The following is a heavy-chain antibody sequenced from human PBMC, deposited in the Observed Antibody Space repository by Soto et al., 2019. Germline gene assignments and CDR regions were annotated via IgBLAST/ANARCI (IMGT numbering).Heavy chain of an antibody. CDR2: IYYSGST. Sequence: QVQLQESGPGLVKPSQTLSLTCTVSGGSISSGDYYWSWIRQPPGKGLEWIGYIYYSGSTYYNRSLKSRVTISVDTSKNQFSLKLSSVTAADTAVYYCARGGTRTLVAAAGQFDYWGQGTLVTVSS. CDR1: GGSISSGDYY. V-gene: IGHV4-30-4*01. D-gene: IGHD6-13*01. CDR3: ARGGTRTLVAAAGQFDY. J-gene: IGHJ4*02.